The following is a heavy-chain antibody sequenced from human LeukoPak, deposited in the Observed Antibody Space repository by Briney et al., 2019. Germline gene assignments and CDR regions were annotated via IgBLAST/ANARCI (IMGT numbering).Heavy chain of an antibody. CDR3: AKDGSWIQLWLPNY. V-gene: IGHV3-23*01. J-gene: IGHJ4*02. D-gene: IGHD5-18*01. Sequence: PGGSLRLSCAASGSTFSSYAMSWVRQAPGKGLEWVSAISGSGGSTYYADSVKGRFTISRDNSKNTLYLQMNSLRAEDTAVYYCAKDGSWIQLWLPNYWGQGTLVTVSS. CDR2: ISGSGGST. CDR1: GSTFSSYA.